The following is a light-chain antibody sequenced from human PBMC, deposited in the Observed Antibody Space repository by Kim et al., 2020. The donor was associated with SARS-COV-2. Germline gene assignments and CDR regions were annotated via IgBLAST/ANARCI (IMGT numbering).Light chain of an antibody. CDR2: GAS. V-gene: IGKV3-15*01. CDR3: QQYNNWPYT. J-gene: IGKJ2*01. CDR1: QSVSSN. Sequence: VSPAERATLSCRASQSVSSNLAWYQQKPGQAPRLRIYGASTRATGIPARFSGSGSGTEFTLTISSLQSEDFAVYYCQQYNNWPYTFGQGTKLEI.